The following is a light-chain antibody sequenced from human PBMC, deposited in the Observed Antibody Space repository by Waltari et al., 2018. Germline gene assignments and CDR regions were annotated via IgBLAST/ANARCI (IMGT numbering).Light chain of an antibody. V-gene: IGKV3-20*01. Sequence: EIVLTQSPGTLSLSPGERATLTCRASQSVSSSYLAGYQQKPGQAPRPLIEGASSRATGIPDRFSGSGSGTDFTLSISRLEPEDLAVYYCQQYSSSPRTFGQGTKLEIK. CDR2: GAS. CDR1: QSVSSSY. CDR3: QQYSSSPRT. J-gene: IGKJ2*01.